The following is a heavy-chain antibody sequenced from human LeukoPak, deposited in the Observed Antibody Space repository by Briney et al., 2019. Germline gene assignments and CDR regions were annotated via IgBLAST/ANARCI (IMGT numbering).Heavy chain of an antibody. V-gene: IGHV3-23*01. J-gene: IGHJ3*02. Sequence: GGSLTLSCAASGFTITTYAMGWVRQAPGKGLVWVSVISDRGDSTHYADSVKGRFTISRDSSKNTLYLQINSLRGEDTAVYYCAKGRWGLTINNFDIWGQGTMVTVSS. CDR2: ISDRGDST. CDR3: AKGRWGLTINNFDI. D-gene: IGHD3-9*01. CDR1: GFTITTYA.